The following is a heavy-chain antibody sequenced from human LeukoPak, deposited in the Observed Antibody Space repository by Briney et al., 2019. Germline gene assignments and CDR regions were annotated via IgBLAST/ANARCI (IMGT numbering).Heavy chain of an antibody. CDR2: IYTSGST. D-gene: IGHD3-3*01. V-gene: IGHV4-4*07. CDR3: ARGRDFWSGYYTPYYYYGMDV. CDR1: GGSISSYY. Sequence: PSGTLSLTCTVSGGSISSYYWSWIRQPAGKGLEWIGRIYTSGSTNYNPSLKSRVTMSVDTSKNQFSLKLSSVTAADTAVYYCARGRDFWSGYYTPYYYYGMDVWGQGTTVTVSS. J-gene: IGHJ6*02.